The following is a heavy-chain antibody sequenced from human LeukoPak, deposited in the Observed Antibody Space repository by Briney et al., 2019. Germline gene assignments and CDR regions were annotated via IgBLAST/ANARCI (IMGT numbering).Heavy chain of an antibody. V-gene: IGHV4-30-4*07. CDR1: GGSISSGGYS. Sequence: SQTLSLTCAVSGGSISSGGYSWRWIRQPPGKGLEWIGYIYYSGSTYYNPSLKSRVTISVDTSKNQFSLKLSSVTAADTAVYYCARDRGGGYYYYYMDVWGKGTTVTVSS. CDR3: ARDRGGGYYYYYMDV. D-gene: IGHD3-10*01. CDR2: IYYSGST. J-gene: IGHJ6*03.